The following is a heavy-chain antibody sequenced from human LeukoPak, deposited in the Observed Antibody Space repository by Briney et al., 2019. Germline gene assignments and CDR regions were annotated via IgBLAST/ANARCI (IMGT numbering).Heavy chain of an antibody. V-gene: IGHV3-23*01. CDR3: AKDGRIAVAGHASDI. Sequence: GGSLRLSCAASGFTFSSYAMSWVRQAPGKGLEWVSAISGSGGSTYYADSVKGRFTISRDNSKNTPYLQMNSLRAEDTAVYYCAKDGRIAVAGHASDIWGQGTMVTVSS. CDR1: GFTFSSYA. CDR2: ISGSGGST. J-gene: IGHJ3*02. D-gene: IGHD6-19*01.